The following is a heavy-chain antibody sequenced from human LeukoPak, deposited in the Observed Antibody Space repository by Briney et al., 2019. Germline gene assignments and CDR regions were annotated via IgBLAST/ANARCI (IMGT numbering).Heavy chain of an antibody. V-gene: IGHV4-39*01. CDR1: GGSISSSSYY. CDR2: IYYSGST. J-gene: IGHJ4*02. CDR3: ARRVRVLWFGRSIDYFDY. D-gene: IGHD3-10*01. Sequence: PSETLSLTCTVSGGSISSSSYYWGWIRQPPGKGLEWIGSIYYSGSTYYNPSLKSRVTISVDTSKNQFSLKLSSVTAADTAVYYCARRVRVLWFGRSIDYFDYWGQGTLVTVSS.